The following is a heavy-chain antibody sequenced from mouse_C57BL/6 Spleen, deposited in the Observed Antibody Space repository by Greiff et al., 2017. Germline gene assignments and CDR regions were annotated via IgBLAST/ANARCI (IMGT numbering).Heavy chain of an antibody. CDR3: ARGYNYYGSSPYYFDY. J-gene: IGHJ2*01. CDR1: GYTFTSYW. Sequence: QVQLQQPGAELVKPGASVKMSCKASGYTFTSYWITWVKQRPGQGLEWIGDIYPGSGSTNYNEKFKSKATLTVDTSSSTAYMQLSSLTSEDSAVYYCARGYNYYGSSPYYFDYWGQGTTLTVSS. CDR2: IYPGSGST. V-gene: IGHV1-55*01. D-gene: IGHD1-1*01.